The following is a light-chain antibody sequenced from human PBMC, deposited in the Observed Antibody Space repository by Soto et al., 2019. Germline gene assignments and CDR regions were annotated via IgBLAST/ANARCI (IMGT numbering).Light chain of an antibody. CDR1: SSDVGGYNY. CDR2: EVS. V-gene: IGLV2-8*01. Sequence: QSALTQPPSASGSPGQSVTISCTGTSSDVGGYNYVSWYQQHPDKAPKLMIYEVSKRPSGVPDRFSGSKSGNTASLTVSGLQAEDEADYYCSSYADSKNSVFGGRTKLTVL. J-gene: IGLJ3*02. CDR3: SSYADSKNSV.